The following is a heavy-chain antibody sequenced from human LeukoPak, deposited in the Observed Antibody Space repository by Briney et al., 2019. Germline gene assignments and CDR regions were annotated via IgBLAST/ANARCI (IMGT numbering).Heavy chain of an antibody. CDR3: ARQITMIVVDY. CDR1: GGSISSSSYY. J-gene: IGHJ4*02. CDR2: IYYSGST. Sequence: SETLSLTCTISGGSISSSSYYWGWIHQPPGKGLEWIGSIYYSGSTYYNPSLKSRVTISVDTSKNQFSLKLSSVTAADTAVYYCARQITMIVVDYWGQGTLVTDSS. V-gene: IGHV4-39*01. D-gene: IGHD3-22*01.